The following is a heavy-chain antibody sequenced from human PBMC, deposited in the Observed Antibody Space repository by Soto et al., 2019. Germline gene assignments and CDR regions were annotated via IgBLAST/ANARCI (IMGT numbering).Heavy chain of an antibody. D-gene: IGHD6-6*01. J-gene: IGHJ4*02. CDR3: AAGIAALSY. V-gene: IGHV4-59*01. Sequence: SETLSLTCTVSGGSISSYYWSWIRQPPGKGLEWIGYIYYSGSTNYNPSLKSRVTISVDTSKNQFSLKLSSVTAADTAVYYCAAGIAALSYWGQGTLVTVSS. CDR2: IYYSGST. CDR1: GGSISSYY.